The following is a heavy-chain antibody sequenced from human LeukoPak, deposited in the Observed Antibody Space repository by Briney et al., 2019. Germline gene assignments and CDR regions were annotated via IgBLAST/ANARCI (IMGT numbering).Heavy chain of an antibody. Sequence: KPSETLSLTCTVSGGSNGTYYWTWIRQPPGKGLEWIGYVHTSGSTNYNPSLKSRVTMSVDTSKNQFSLRLSSVTAADTAVYYCVRPGQSPWWVYFNYWGQGTVVTVSS. V-gene: IGHV4-4*09. D-gene: IGHD2-15*01. J-gene: IGHJ4*02. CDR3: VRPGQSPWWVYFNY. CDR1: GGSNGTYY. CDR2: VHTSGST.